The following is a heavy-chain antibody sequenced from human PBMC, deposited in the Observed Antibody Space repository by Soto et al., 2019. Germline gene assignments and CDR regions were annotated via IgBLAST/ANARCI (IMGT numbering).Heavy chain of an antibody. D-gene: IGHD5-12*01. Sequence: QVQLVQSGAEVKKPGASVKVSCKASGYTFTSYGISWVRQAPGQGLEWMGWISAYNGNTNYAQKLQGRVTMTTDTSKSTAYMELRSLRSDDTAVYYCARGEESGYDYFPGLDWFDPWGQGTLVTVSS. CDR3: ARGEESGYDYFPGLDWFDP. J-gene: IGHJ5*02. CDR2: ISAYNGNT. V-gene: IGHV1-18*01. CDR1: GYTFTSYG.